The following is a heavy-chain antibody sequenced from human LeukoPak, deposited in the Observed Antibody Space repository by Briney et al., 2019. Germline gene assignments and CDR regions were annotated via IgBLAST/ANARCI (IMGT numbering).Heavy chain of an antibody. CDR2: IYYSGST. Sequence: SETLSLTCTVSGGSISSGDYYWSWIRQPQGKGLEWIGYIYYSGSTYYNPSLKSRVTISVDTSKNQFSLKLSSVTAADTAVYYCARGATVVTPGYYYYGMDVWGQGTTVTVSS. CDR3: ARGATVVTPGYYYYGMDV. V-gene: IGHV4-30-4*01. D-gene: IGHD4-23*01. CDR1: GGSISSGDYY. J-gene: IGHJ6*02.